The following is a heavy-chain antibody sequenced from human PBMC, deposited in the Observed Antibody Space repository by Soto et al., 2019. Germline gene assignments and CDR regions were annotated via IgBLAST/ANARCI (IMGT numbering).Heavy chain of an antibody. Sequence: QVQLVQSGAEVRKPGSSVKVSCKISGGTFTNYVISWLRQAPGQGLEWMGGLIPIFGAANLAQKFQGRVTITADESTSTVTMELSSITSEDTAVYYCARGRSSPNFDPWGQGTVVTVYS. CDR1: GGTFTNYV. D-gene: IGHD6-6*01. CDR2: LIPIFGAA. V-gene: IGHV1-69*01. CDR3: ARGRSSPNFDP. J-gene: IGHJ5*02.